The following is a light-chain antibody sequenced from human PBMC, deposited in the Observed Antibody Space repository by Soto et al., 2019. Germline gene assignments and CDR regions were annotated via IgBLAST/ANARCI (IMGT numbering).Light chain of an antibody. Sequence: ANQMTQSSSSLSASVGDSVTITCRASQGIGSDLGWYQQKPGKAPKVLIYCISSLQSGVPSRFSGSGSGTDFTLTISSLQPEDIATYYCLQDYNYPWTFGQGTKVDIK. V-gene: IGKV1-6*01. CDR3: LQDYNYPWT. CDR2: CIS. CDR1: QGIGSD. J-gene: IGKJ1*01.